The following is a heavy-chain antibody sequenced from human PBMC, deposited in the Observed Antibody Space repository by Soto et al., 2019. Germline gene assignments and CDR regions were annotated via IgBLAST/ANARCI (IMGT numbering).Heavy chain of an antibody. J-gene: IGHJ4*03. D-gene: IGHD1-26*01. CDR1: GFSLPTDRVG. CDR3: ADAYGGRSFY. V-gene: IGHV2-5*02. CDR2: IYWDDTK. Sequence: QITLKESGPTLVKPTQTLTLTCTFSGFSLPTDRVGVGWIRQPPGKALEWLAVIYWDDTKTYRPSLKSRFTISTDTATTRRAPTRSEIDTVDTASYYCADAYGGRSFYWRNGSRVTGSS.